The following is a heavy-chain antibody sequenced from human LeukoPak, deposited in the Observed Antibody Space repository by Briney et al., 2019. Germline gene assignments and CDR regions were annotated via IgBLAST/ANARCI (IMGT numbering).Heavy chain of an antibody. CDR1: GFTFSSYW. CDR2: IWSDGSNK. J-gene: IGHJ3*02. Sequence: PGGSLRPSCAASGFTFSSYWMHWVRQAPGKGLEWVAFIWSDGSNKYYADSVKGRFTISKDNSKNTLYLQMNSLRAEDTAVYYCAKKGGNYPNDAFDIWGQGTMVTVSS. CDR3: AKKGGNYPNDAFDI. D-gene: IGHD1-26*01. V-gene: IGHV3-30*02.